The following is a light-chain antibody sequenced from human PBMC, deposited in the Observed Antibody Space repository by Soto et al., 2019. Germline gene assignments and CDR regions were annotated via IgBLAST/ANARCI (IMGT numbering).Light chain of an antibody. Sequence: EIVMTQSPATLSVSPGERVTLSCRASQSVSSNLAWYQQKPGQAPRLLIYGASTRATGIPARFSGSRSGTEFTLTISSLQSEDFAVYYCQQYNNWLTFGGGTKVEIK. CDR1: QSVSSN. CDR2: GAS. J-gene: IGKJ4*01. CDR3: QQYNNWLT. V-gene: IGKV3-15*01.